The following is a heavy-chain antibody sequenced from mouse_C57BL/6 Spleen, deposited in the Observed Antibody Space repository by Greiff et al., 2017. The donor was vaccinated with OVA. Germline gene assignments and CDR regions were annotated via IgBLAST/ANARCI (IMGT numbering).Heavy chain of an antibody. V-gene: IGHV10-1*01. CDR2: IRSKSNNYAT. D-gene: IGHD2-1*01. CDR3: VRQGNNAIDY. Sequence: EVMLVESGGGLVQPKGSLKLSCAASGFSFNTYAMNWVRQAPGKGLEWVARIRSKSNNYATYYAVSVKDRYTIARDDSKSMLYLQMNNLNTEDTAMYYCVRQGNNAIDYWGQGTSVTVSS. J-gene: IGHJ4*01. CDR1: GFSFNTYA.